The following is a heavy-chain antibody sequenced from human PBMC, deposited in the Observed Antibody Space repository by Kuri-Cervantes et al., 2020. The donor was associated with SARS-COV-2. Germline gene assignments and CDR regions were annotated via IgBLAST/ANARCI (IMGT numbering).Heavy chain of an antibody. CDR3: AREGFQYQLLRGAYFDY. CDR1: GFTFSSYW. D-gene: IGHD2-2*01. Sequence: GGSLRLSCAASGFTFSSYWMSWVCQAPGKGLEWVANIKQDGSEKYYVDSVKGRFTISRDNAKNSLYLQMNSLRAEDTAVYYCAREGFQYQLLRGAYFDYWGQGTLVTVSS. CDR2: IKQDGSEK. J-gene: IGHJ4*02. V-gene: IGHV3-7*05.